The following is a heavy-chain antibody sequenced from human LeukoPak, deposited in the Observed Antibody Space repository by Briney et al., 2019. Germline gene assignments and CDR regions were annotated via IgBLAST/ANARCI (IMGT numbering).Heavy chain of an antibody. Sequence: PGGSLRLSCAASGFTFSSYSMNWVRRAPGKGLEWVSSISSSSDYIYYSDSVKGRFTISRDNAKNSLYLQMNTLTAEDTALYYCARDGGSYYSPLCYFDHWGQGTLVTVSS. CDR2: ISSSSDYI. CDR1: GFTFSSYS. D-gene: IGHD1-26*01. CDR3: ARDGGSYYSPLCYFDH. J-gene: IGHJ4*02. V-gene: IGHV3-21*01.